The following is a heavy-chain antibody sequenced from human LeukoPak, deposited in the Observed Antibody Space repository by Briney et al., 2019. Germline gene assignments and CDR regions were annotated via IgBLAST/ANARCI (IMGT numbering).Heavy chain of an antibody. J-gene: IGHJ4*02. D-gene: IGHD5-18*01. CDR2: VHYSGDT. CDR3: ARHRRRNNFGYDY. Sequence: KASETLSLTCTVPAYSISSFYWGWIRQPPGKGLEWIGYVHYSGDTNYNPSLKSRATISVDTSKNQFSLNLNSVTAADTAVYYCARHRRRNNFGYDYWGQGTLVTVSS. V-gene: IGHV4-59*08. CDR1: AYSISSFY.